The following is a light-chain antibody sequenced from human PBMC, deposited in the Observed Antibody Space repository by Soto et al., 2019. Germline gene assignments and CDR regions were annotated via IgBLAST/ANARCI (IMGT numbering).Light chain of an antibody. CDR2: EVN. CDR1: SSDVGGNKF. V-gene: IGLV2-8*01. Sequence: QPVLTQPPSASGSPGQSVTISCTGTSSDVGGNKFVSWYQQHPGKAPRLIIYEVNRRPSGVPDRFSGSKSGNTASLTVSGLQDEDEADYYCSSFGGSNDVLFVGGTKLTVL. CDR3: SSFGGSNDVL. J-gene: IGLJ2*01.